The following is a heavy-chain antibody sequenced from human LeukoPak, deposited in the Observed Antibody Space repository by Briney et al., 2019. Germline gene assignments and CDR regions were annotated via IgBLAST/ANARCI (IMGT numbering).Heavy chain of an antibody. V-gene: IGHV4-39*01. CDR2: IYYSGST. J-gene: IGHJ5*02. CDR3: ARRIDIAAALVFDP. CDR1: GDSISSSRYY. D-gene: IGHD6-25*01. Sequence: TSSETLSLTCTVSGDSISSSRYYWGWIRQPPGKGLEWIGSIYYSGSTFYNPSLRSRVTISVDTSEDQFSLRLTSVTAADTALYYCARRIDIAAALVFDPWGQGTLVTVSS.